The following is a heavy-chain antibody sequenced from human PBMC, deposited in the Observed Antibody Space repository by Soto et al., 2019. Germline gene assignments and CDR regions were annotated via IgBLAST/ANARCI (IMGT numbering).Heavy chain of an antibody. CDR3: AREPNSIDY. Sequence: LRLSCAASGFTFSRFWMSWVRQAPGKGLEWVANINPDGSDKYYVDSVKGRFTISRDNAKNSLFLQMNSLRAEDTAVYFCAREPNSIDYWGQGTLVTVSS. D-gene: IGHD1-7*01. CDR1: GFTFSRFW. J-gene: IGHJ4*02. V-gene: IGHV3-7*01. CDR2: INPDGSDK.